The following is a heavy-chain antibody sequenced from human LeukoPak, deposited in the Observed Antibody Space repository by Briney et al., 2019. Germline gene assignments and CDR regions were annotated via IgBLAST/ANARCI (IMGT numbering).Heavy chain of an antibody. D-gene: IGHD5-24*01. CDR3: AGRRRNGYNYSDY. CDR2: INSDGSST. V-gene: IGHV3-74*01. Sequence: PGGSLRLSCAVSGFTFSSYWMYWVRQAPGKGLVWVSRINSDGSSTVYADSVKGRFTISRDNAKNPPYLQMNSLRAEDTAVYYCAGRRRNGYNYSDYWGQGTLVTVSS. CDR1: GFTFSSYW. J-gene: IGHJ4*02.